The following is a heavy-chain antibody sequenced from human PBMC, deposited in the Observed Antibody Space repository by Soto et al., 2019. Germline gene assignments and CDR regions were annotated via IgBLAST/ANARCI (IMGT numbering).Heavy chain of an antibody. CDR2: INPNSGGT. CDR1: GYTFTGYY. CDR3: ARDRPLYCSSTSCYARGMDV. J-gene: IGHJ6*02. D-gene: IGHD2-2*01. Sequence: QVQLVQSGAEVKKPGASVKVSCKASGYTFTGYYMHWVRQAPGQGLEWMGWINPNSGGTNYAQKFQGWVTMTRDTSISTAYRELSRRRSYDTAVYYCARDRPLYCSSTSCYARGMDVWGQGTTVTVSS. V-gene: IGHV1-2*04.